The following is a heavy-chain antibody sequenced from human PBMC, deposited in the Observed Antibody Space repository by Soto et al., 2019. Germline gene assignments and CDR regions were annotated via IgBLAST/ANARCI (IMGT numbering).Heavy chain of an antibody. J-gene: IGHJ5*02. CDR1: GSSLSGHY. Sequence: SETLSLTCTVSGSSLSGHYWSWMRQPPGKGLECIGYIYYGGSPNYNPSLKSRVTISVDTPKTHFSLELSSVTAADTAVYYCDRGPCAGDCYRPESWGQGTLVTVSS. V-gene: IGHV4-59*08. D-gene: IGHD2-21*02. CDR2: IYYGGSP. CDR3: DRGPCAGDCYRPES.